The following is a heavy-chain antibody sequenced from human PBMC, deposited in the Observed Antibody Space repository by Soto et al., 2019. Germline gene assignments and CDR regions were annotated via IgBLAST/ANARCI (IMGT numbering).Heavy chain of an antibody. D-gene: IGHD6-19*01. CDR2: ISGSGGST. J-gene: IGHJ4*02. CDR1: GFTFSSYA. CDR3: ARVSACGWHVNGSDYFDS. Sequence: LRLSCAASGFTFSSYAMSWVRQAPGKGLEWVSAISGSGGSTYYADSVKGRFTISRDNTKNSLYLQMTTLRDEDTAVYYCARVSACGWHVNGSDYFDSWGQGTLVPVAS. V-gene: IGHV3-23*01.